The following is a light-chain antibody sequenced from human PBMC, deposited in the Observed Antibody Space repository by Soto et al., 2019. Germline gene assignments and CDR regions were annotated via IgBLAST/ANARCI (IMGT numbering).Light chain of an antibody. CDR2: GAS. CDR3: QQYKTWPTIT. V-gene: IGKV3-15*01. J-gene: IGKJ5*01. Sequence: EVVMTQSPATLSVSPGERATISCRASQSVSSNLAWYQQKPCQAPRLLIYGASTRATGIPTRFSGSGSGTEFTLTISSLQPQDFAVYYCQQYKTWPTITFGQGTRVEIK. CDR1: QSVSSN.